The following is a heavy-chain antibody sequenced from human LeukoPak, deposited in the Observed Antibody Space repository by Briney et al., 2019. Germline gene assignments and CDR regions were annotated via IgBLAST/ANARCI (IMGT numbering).Heavy chain of an antibody. Sequence: SETLSLTCAVYGGSFSGYYWSWVRQPPGKGLEWIGEINHSGSTNYNPSLKSRATISLDTSKNQFSLMRCCVPAADTAVYYCARHFRSAGPGIPGYYHPMDVWGKGTTVTISS. CDR1: GGSFSGYY. J-gene: IGHJ6*03. CDR2: INHSGST. V-gene: IGHV4-34*01. D-gene: IGHD3-3*02. CDR3: ARHFRSAGPGIPGYYHPMDV.